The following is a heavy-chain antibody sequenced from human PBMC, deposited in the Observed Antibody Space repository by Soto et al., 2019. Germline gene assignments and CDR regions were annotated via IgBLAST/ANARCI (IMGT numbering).Heavy chain of an antibody. V-gene: IGHV4-39*01. CDR2: IYYSGST. CDR1: GGSISSSSYY. D-gene: IGHD3-10*01. CDR3: ARXSDYYGSGSYYSDYFDY. Sequence: SETRSRTCTVSGGSISSSSYYWGWIRQPPGKGLEWIGSIYYSGSTYYNPSLKSRVTISVDTSKNQFSLKLSSVTAADTAVYYCARXSDYYGSGSYYSDYFDYWGQGTLVTVSS. J-gene: IGHJ4*02.